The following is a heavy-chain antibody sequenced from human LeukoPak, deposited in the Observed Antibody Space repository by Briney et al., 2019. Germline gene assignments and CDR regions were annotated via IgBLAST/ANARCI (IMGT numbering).Heavy chain of an antibody. CDR3: ANAGNLFRSLNY. V-gene: IGHV3-11*04. CDR2: TSTSGSIV. Sequence: PGGSLRLSCAASGFTFSDYNMNWIRQAPGKGLEWVSYTSTSGSIVNYRDSVKGRFTISRDNAKNSLYLQMNSLRAEDTAVYYCANAGNLFRSLNYWGPGTLVTVSS. D-gene: IGHD4-23*01. CDR1: GFTFSDYN. J-gene: IGHJ4*02.